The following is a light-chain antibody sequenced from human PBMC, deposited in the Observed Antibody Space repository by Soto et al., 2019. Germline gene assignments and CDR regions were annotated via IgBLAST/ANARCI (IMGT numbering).Light chain of an antibody. Sequence: EIMMTQSPATLSVSPGERATLSCRASQSVSSDLAWYQQKPGQAPRLLIYATSTRATGIPARFSGSGSGTEFTLTISSLQSEDFAVYFCQKYDKWPLTFGGGTKVDI. CDR2: ATS. CDR1: QSVSSD. CDR3: QKYDKWPLT. V-gene: IGKV3-15*01. J-gene: IGKJ4*01.